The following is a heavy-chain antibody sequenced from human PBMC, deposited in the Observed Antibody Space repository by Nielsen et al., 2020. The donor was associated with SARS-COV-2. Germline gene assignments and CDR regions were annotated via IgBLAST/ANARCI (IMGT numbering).Heavy chain of an antibody. J-gene: IGHJ3*01. V-gene: IGHV3-21*01. Sequence: GGSLRLSCAASGFMFRSYTMNWVRQAPGKGLEWVSTTSFNGIHIYYADSVKGRFTISRDNARNSVFLQMNSLRVEDTAVYYCARDWSRAFDVWGQGTMVTVSS. CDR1: GFMFRSYT. CDR3: ARDWSRAFDV. CDR2: TSFNGIHI.